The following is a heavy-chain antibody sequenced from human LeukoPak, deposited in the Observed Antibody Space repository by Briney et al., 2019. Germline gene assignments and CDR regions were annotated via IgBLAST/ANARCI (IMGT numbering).Heavy chain of an antibody. Sequence: GGSLRLSCAASGFTFSSSAMSWVRQAPGKGLEWVSSISGSGSGGSTYYADSVKGRFTISRDNSKNTLYLQMNSLRAEDTAVYYCAKPIISYYYDSSGLVDWGQGTLVTVSS. J-gene: IGHJ4*02. CDR3: AKPIISYYYDSSGLVD. CDR1: GFTFSSSA. V-gene: IGHV3-23*01. D-gene: IGHD3-22*01. CDR2: ISGSGSGGST.